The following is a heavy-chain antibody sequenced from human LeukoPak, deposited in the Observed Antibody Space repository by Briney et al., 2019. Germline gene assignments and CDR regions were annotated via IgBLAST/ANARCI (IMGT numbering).Heavy chain of an antibody. D-gene: IGHD2-21*02. V-gene: IGHV1-69*04. CDR3: ARVGGGDFRFDY. CDR1: GGTFSSYA. CDR2: IIPILGIA. J-gene: IGHJ4*02. Sequence: GASVKVSCKASGGTFSSYAISWVRQAPGQGLEWMGRIIPILGIANYAQKFQGRVTITADKSTSTAYMELSSLRSEDTAVYYCARVGGGDFRFDYWDQGTLVTVSS.